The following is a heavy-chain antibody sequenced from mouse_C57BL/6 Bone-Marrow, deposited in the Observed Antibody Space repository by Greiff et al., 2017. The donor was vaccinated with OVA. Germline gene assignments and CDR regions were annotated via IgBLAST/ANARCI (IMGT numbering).Heavy chain of an antibody. CDR1: GYTFTSYW. CDR2: IYPSDSET. Sequence: QVQLQQSGAELVRPGSSVKLSCKASGYTFTSYWMDWVKQRPGQGLEWIGNIYPSDSETHYNQKFKDKATLTVDKSSSTAYMQRSSLTSEDSAVYYCARGSHGAMDYWGQGTSVTVSS. V-gene: IGHV1-61*01. CDR3: ARGSHGAMDY. D-gene: IGHD6-1*01. J-gene: IGHJ4*01.